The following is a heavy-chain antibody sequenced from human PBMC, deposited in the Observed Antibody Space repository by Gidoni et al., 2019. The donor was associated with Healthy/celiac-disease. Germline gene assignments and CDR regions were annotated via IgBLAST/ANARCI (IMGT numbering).Heavy chain of an antibody. CDR3: ARDLNTAMVD. Sequence: QVQLVESGGGVVQPGRSLRLSCAASGFTFSSYAMHWVRQAPGKGLEWVAVISYDGSNKYYADSVKGRFTISRDNSKNTLYLQMNSLRAEDTAVYYCARDLNTAMVDWGQGTLVTVSS. CDR1: GFTFSSYA. D-gene: IGHD5-18*01. J-gene: IGHJ4*02. V-gene: IGHV3-30-3*01. CDR2: ISYDGSNK.